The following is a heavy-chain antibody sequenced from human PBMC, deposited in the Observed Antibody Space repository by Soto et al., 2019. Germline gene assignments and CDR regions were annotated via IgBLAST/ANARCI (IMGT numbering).Heavy chain of an antibody. D-gene: IGHD5-12*01. J-gene: IGHJ6*02. CDR1: GGSFSGYY. V-gene: IGHV4-34*01. CDR2: INRSGST. Sequence: SETLSLTCAVYGGSFSGYYWSWIRQPPGKGLEWIGEINRSGSTNYNPSLKSRVTISVDTSKNQFSLKLSSVTAADTAVYYCARVSSGYEYYYYGMDVWGQGTTVTVSS. CDR3: ARVSSGYEYYYYGMDV.